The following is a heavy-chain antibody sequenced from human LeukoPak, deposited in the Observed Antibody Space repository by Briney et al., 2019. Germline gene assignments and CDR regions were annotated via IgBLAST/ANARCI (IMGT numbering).Heavy chain of an antibody. V-gene: IGHV3-53*01. Sequence: GGSLRLSCAASGFTVSSNYMSWVRQAPGKGLEWVSVIYSGGSTYYADSVKGRFTISRDNSKNTLYLQMNSLRAEDTAVYYCARDLSYDSSGYQSFDYWGQETLVTVSS. D-gene: IGHD3-22*01. CDR3: ARDLSYDSSGYQSFDY. J-gene: IGHJ4*02. CDR1: GFTVSSNY. CDR2: IYSGGST.